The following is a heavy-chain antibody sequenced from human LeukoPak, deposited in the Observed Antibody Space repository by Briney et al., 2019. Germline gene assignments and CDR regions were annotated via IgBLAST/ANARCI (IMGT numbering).Heavy chain of an antibody. CDR2: IIPIFGTA. J-gene: IGHJ5*02. Sequence: SVKVSCKASGGTFSSYAISWVRQAPGQGLEWMGGIIPIFGTANYAQKFQGRVTITTDESTSTAYMELSSLRSADTAVYYCAGKAGTTYWFDPWGQGTLVTVSS. CDR1: GGTFSSYA. CDR3: AGKAGTTYWFDP. D-gene: IGHD1-7*01. V-gene: IGHV1-69*05.